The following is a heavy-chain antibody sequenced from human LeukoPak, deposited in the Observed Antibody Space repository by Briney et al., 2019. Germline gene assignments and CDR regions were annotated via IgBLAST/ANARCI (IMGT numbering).Heavy chain of an antibody. CDR2: IYYSGSA. CDR1: DGSINSYY. J-gene: IGHJ6*02. D-gene: IGHD3-22*01. V-gene: IGHV4-59*01. Sequence: SETLSLTCSVSDGSINSYYWNWIRQPPGKGLEWIGYIYYSGSANYNPSLKSRVTISVDTSKNQFSLELSSVTAADTAVYYCARAPYYYDSSGYYTFLYYGMDVWGQGTTVTVSS. CDR3: ARAPYYYDSSGYYTFLYYGMDV.